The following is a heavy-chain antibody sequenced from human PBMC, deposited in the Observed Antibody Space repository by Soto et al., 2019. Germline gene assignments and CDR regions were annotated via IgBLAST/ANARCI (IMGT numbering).Heavy chain of an antibody. CDR3: AKVGSVTTGKYYFDY. V-gene: IGHV3-23*01. CDR2: ISGSGGST. CDR1: GFTFSSYA. J-gene: IGHJ4*02. Sequence: GGSLRLSCAASGFTFSSYAMSWVRQAPGKGLEWVSAISGSGGSTYYADSVKGRFTISRDNSKNTLYLQMNSLRAEDTAVYYCAKVGSVTTGKYYFDYWGQGTLVTVSS. D-gene: IGHD4-4*01.